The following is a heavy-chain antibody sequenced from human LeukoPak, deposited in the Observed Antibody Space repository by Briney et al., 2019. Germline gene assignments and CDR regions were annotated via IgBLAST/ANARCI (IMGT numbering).Heavy chain of an antibody. CDR2: ISGSGGST. CDR3: AKGPLGGDAFDI. V-gene: IGHV3-23*01. D-gene: IGHD3-10*01. CDR1: GFTFSSYA. J-gene: IGHJ3*02. Sequence: GGSLRLSCAASGFTFSSYAMSWVRQAPGKGLEWVSAISGSGGSTYYADSVKGRYTISRDNSKNTLYLQMNSLRAEDTAVYYCAKGPLGGDAFDIWGQGTMVTVSS.